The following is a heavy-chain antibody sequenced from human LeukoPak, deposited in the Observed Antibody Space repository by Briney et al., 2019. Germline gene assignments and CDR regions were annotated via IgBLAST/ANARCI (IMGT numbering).Heavy chain of an antibody. Sequence: ASVKVSCKASGYTFTGYYMHWVRQAPGQGLEWMGWINPNSGGTNYAQKFQGRVTMTRDTSISTAYMELSRLRSDDTAVYYCARDRRLYRGYVRRPFDYWGRETLVPVSS. CDR1: GYTFTGYY. V-gene: IGHV1-2*02. CDR3: ARDRRLYRGYVRRPFDY. J-gene: IGHJ4*02. CDR2: INPNSGGT. D-gene: IGHD5-12*01.